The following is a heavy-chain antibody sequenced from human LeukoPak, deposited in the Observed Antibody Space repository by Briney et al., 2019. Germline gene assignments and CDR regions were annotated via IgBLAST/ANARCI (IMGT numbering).Heavy chain of an antibody. CDR3: AKDPAYYDFWSGYYRDY. Sequence: PGGSLRLSCAASGFTFSSYAMSWVRQAPGKGLEWVSAISGSGGSTYYADSVKGRFTISRDNSKNTLYLQMNSLRAEDTAVYYCAKDPAYYDFWSGYYRDYWGQGTLVAVS. CDR2: ISGSGGST. V-gene: IGHV3-23*01. D-gene: IGHD3-3*01. J-gene: IGHJ4*02. CDR1: GFTFSSYA.